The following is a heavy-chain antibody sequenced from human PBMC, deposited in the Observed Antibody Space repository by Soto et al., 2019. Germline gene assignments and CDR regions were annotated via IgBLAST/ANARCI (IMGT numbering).Heavy chain of an antibody. CDR1: GYTFTSYG. Sequence: QVQLVQSGAEVKKPGASVKVSCKASGYTFTSYGISWVRQAPGQGLEWMGWISAYNGNTNYAQKLQGRVTMTTDTSTSTAYMELRSLRSADTAVYYCARDPLPVQLERRRAFDIWGQGTMVTVSS. V-gene: IGHV1-18*01. CDR3: ARDPLPVQLERRRAFDI. J-gene: IGHJ3*02. CDR2: ISAYNGNT. D-gene: IGHD1-1*01.